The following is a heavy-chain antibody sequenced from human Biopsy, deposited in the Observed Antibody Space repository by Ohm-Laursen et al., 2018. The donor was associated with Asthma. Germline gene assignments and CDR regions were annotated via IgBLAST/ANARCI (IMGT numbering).Heavy chain of an antibody. CDR3: ARCQVGYSSGWSLLLKKIYYSGMDV. Sequence: SVKVSCKAPGGTFSNFAISWVRQAPGQGLEWLGGIITVFGTTNYAQKFQGRVTITADESTSTAYMEVTSLRSEDTAIYYCARCQVGYSSGWSLLLKKIYYSGMDVWGQGTAVTVSS. CDR2: IITVFGTT. CDR1: GGTFSNFA. D-gene: IGHD6-19*01. V-gene: IGHV1-69*13. J-gene: IGHJ6*02.